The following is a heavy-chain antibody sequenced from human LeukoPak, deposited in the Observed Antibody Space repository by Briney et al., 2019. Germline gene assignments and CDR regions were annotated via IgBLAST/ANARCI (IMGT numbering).Heavy chain of an antibody. Sequence: SETLSLTCAVYGGSFSGYYWSWIRQPPGKGLEWIGEINHSGSTNYNPSLKSRVTISVDTSKNQFSLKLSSVTAADTAVYYCASFSTEVDAFDIWGQGTMVTVSS. V-gene: IGHV4-34*01. CDR3: ASFSTEVDAFDI. CDR1: GGSFSGYY. CDR2: INHSGST. J-gene: IGHJ3*02.